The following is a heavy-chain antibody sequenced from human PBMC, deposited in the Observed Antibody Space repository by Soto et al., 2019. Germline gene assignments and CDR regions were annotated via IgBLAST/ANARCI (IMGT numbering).Heavy chain of an antibody. CDR2: INQDGSEK. J-gene: IGHJ4*02. D-gene: IGHD6-19*01. Sequence: EVQLVESGGGLVQPGGSLRLSCAASGYIFRSYWMSWVRQAPGKGLEWVANINQDGSEKYYVDSVRGRFIISRDNAENSLYLQMNSLRAEDTAVYYCARDGVEAGLYLDNWGQGTLLTAST. CDR3: ARDGVEAGLYLDN. CDR1: GYIFRSYW. V-gene: IGHV3-7*01.